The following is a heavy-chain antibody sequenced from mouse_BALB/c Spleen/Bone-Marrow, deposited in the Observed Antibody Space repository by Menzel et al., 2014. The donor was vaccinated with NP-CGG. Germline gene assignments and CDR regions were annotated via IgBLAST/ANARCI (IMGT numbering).Heavy chain of an antibody. D-gene: IGHD2-10*01. CDR3: ARPNMVTTLYFYALDY. V-gene: IGHV1-18*01. CDR1: GYTFTDYN. Sequence: EVQLVESGPELVKPGASVKIPCKASGYTFTDYNMDWVKQSHGKSLEWIGYVNPNNGGTIYNQKFKGKATLTVDKSSSTAYMEPRSLTSEDSEVHYCARPNMVTTLYFYALDYWGQGTSVTVSS. J-gene: IGHJ4*01. CDR2: VNPNNGGT.